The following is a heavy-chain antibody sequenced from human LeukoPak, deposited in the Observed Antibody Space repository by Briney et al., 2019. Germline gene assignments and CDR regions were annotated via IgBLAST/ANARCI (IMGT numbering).Heavy chain of an antibody. CDR3: AREARIAVAGTLDY. D-gene: IGHD6-19*01. J-gene: IGHJ4*02. CDR2: IWYDGSNK. V-gene: IGHV3-33*01. Sequence: PGGSLRLSCAASGFTFSSYGMHWVRQAPGEGLEWVAVIWYDGSNKYYADSVKGRFTISRDNSKNTLYLQMNSLRAEDTAVYYCAREARIAVAGTLDYWGQGTLVTVSS. CDR1: GFTFSSYG.